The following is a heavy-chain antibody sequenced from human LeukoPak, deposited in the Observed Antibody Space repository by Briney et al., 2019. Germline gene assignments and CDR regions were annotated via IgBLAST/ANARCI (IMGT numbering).Heavy chain of an antibody. J-gene: IGHJ4*02. Sequence: GGSLRLSCAASGFTFSSFGMHWGRQAPGKGLEWVAVIWNDGSNNYYADSVKGRFTISRDDTQNTVYLQMDSLRAEDTAVYYCTTRLQHHFDYWGQGTQVTVSS. D-gene: IGHD2-15*01. CDR1: GFTFSSFG. CDR2: IWNDGSNN. CDR3: TTRLQHHFDY. V-gene: IGHV3-33*01.